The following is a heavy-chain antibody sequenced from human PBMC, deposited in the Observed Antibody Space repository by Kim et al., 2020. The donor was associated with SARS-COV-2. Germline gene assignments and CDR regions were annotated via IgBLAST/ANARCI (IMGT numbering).Heavy chain of an antibody. D-gene: IGHD6-19*01. J-gene: IGHJ3*02. V-gene: IGHV3-30*01. CDR3: ARLPGSGWYLGDAFDI. Sequence: GKGRFTISRDNCKNTLYLQMNSLRAEDTAGYYCARLPGSGWYLGDAFDIWGQGTMVTVSS.